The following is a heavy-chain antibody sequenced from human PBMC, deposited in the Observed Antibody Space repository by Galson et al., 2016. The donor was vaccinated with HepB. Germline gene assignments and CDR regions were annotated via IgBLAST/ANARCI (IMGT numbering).Heavy chain of an antibody. CDR3: TLYTFDYSRQ. J-gene: IGHJ1*01. CDR2: IAPDGSET. CDR1: GLSFSGYW. D-gene: IGHD2-2*02. V-gene: IGHV3-7*03. Sequence: SLRLSCAASGLSFSGYWMAWVRQAPGKGLEWVANIAPDGSETNYVDSVKGRFTISRDNGKKSLYLQMSSLRAEDTSVYYCTLYTFDYSRQWGQGTLVTVSS.